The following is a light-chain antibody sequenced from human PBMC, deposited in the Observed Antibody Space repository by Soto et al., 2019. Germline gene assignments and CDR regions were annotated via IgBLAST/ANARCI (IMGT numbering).Light chain of an antibody. J-gene: IGKJ3*01. CDR1: QSISSW. Sequence: DIQVTQSPSTLYASVGDRVTITCRASQSISSWLAWYQQKPGKAPKLLIYDASSLESGVPSRFSGSGSGTEFTLTISSLQPDDFATYYCQQYNSYPTFGPGTKVDIK. V-gene: IGKV1-5*01. CDR3: QQYNSYPT. CDR2: DAS.